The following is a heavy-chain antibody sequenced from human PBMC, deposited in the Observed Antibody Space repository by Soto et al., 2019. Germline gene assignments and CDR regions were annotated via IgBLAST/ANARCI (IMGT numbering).Heavy chain of an antibody. CDR2: IYSGGST. CDR3: ARARWGGSYYYFDY. Sequence: GGSLRLSCAASGFTVSSNYMSWVRQAPGKGLEWVSVIYSGGSTYYADSVKGRFTISRDNSKNTLYLQMNSLRAKDTAVYYCARARWGGSYYYFDYWGQGTLVTVSS. CDR1: GFTVSSNY. J-gene: IGHJ4*02. V-gene: IGHV3-66*01. D-gene: IGHD1-26*01.